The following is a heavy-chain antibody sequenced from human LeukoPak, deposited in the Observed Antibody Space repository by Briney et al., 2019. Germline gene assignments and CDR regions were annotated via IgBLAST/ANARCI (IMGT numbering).Heavy chain of an antibody. V-gene: IGHV4-4*09. CDR1: GVSISPYY. J-gene: IGHJ3*01. CDR3: ARLSAAVHLGAFDL. D-gene: IGHD3-3*01. Sequence: SETLSLTCAVSGVSISPYYWAWIRQPPGKGLEWIGYIRTSGSNNQYPSLKSRVTISVDKSKNHFSLRLTSVTAADTAVYYCARLSAAVHLGAFDLWGQGTTVTVSS. CDR2: IRTSGSN.